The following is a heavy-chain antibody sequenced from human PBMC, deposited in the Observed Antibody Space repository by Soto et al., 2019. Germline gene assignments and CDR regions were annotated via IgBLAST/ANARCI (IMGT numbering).Heavy chain of an antibody. D-gene: IGHD3-22*01. Sequence: VSLTCTVSGGSISSYYWSWIRQPAGKGLEWIGRIYTSGSTNYNPSLKSRVTMSVDTSKNQFSLKLSSVTAADTAVYYCARDSSYASSGDDAFDIWGPGTMVIGSS. CDR3: ARDSSYASSGDDAFDI. CDR1: GGSISSYY. J-gene: IGHJ3*02. V-gene: IGHV4-4*07. CDR2: IYTSGST.